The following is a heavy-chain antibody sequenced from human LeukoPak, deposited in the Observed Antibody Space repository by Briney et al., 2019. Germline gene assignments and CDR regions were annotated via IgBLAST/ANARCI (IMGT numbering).Heavy chain of an antibody. CDR1: GGSISRSSYY. V-gene: IGHV4-39*07. Sequence: SETLSLTCTVSGGSISRSSYYWGWIRQPPGKGLEWIGTIDYSGSTYYNSSLKSRVTISIDTSKNQFSLKLSSVTAADTAVYYCARAKEQWLVDYWGQGTLVTVSS. CDR2: IDYSGST. CDR3: ARAKEQWLVDY. J-gene: IGHJ4*02. D-gene: IGHD6-19*01.